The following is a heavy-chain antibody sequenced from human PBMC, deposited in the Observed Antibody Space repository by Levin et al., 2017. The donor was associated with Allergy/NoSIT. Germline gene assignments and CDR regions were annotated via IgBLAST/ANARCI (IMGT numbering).Heavy chain of an antibody. V-gene: IGHV4-34*01. CDR2: INHSGST. D-gene: IGHD3-10*01. J-gene: IGHJ4*02. CDR1: GGSFSGYY. Sequence: SQTLSLTCAVYGGSFSGYYWSWIRQPPGKGLEWIGEINHSGSTNYNPSLKSRVTISVDTSKNQFSLKLSSVTAADTAVYYCARAYNYYGSGSHVPNFDYWGQGTLVTVSS. CDR3: ARAYNYYGSGSHVPNFDY.